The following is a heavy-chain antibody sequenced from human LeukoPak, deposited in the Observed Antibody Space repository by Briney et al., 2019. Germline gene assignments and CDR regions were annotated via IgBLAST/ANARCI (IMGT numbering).Heavy chain of an antibody. CDR3: ARDTHSSSWYSYYYYYYGMDV. CDR1: GFSFSTYW. J-gene: IGHJ6*02. D-gene: IGHD6-13*01. CDR2: IKEDGSQK. Sequence: PGGSLRLSCAPSGFSFSTYWMSWVRQAPGKGLEWVANIKEDGSQKYYVDSVKGRFTIFRDNAKNSLSLQMNSLRADDTAVYYCARDTHSSSWYSYYYYYYGMDVWGQGTTVTVSS. V-gene: IGHV3-7*03.